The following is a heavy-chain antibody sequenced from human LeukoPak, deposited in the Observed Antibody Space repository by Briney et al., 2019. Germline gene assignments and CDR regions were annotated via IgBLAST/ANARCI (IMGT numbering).Heavy chain of an antibody. CDR1: GFTFSSYW. CDR3: ARFVVVSAAHRAVGYYHYGMDV. J-gene: IGHJ6*02. CDR2: IKQDGSEK. Sequence: GGSLRLSCAASGFTFSSYWMSWVRQAPGKGLEWVANIKQDGSEKYYVDSVKGRFTISRDNAKSSLYLQMNSLRAEDTAVYYCARFVVVSAAHRAVGYYHYGMDVWGQGTTVTVSS. D-gene: IGHD2-2*01. V-gene: IGHV3-7*01.